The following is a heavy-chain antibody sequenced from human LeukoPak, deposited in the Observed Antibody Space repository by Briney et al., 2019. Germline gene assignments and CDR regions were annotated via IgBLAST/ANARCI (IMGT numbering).Heavy chain of an antibody. J-gene: IGHJ6*03. D-gene: IGHD3-22*01. CDR3: ARDAPRNYYDSSGYREGYYYYMDV. CDR1: GYTFTSYD. Sequence: ASVKVSCKASGYTFTSYDINWVRQATGQGLEWMGWMNPNSGNTGYAQKFQGRVTMTRNTSISTAYMELSSLRSEDTAVYYCARDAPRNYYDSSGYREGYYYYMDVWGKGTTVTVSS. V-gene: IGHV1-8*01. CDR2: MNPNSGNT.